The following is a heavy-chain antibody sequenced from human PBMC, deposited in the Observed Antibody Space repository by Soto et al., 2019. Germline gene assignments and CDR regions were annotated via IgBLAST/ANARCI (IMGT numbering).Heavy chain of an antibody. V-gene: IGHV3-15*07. Sequence: GGSLRLSCAASGFTFSNAWMNWVRQAPGKGLEWVGRIKSKTDGGTTDYAAPVKGRFTISRDDSKNTLYLQMNSLKTEDTAVYYCTTDTGNDYGDYLDYWGQGTLVTVSS. D-gene: IGHD4-17*01. J-gene: IGHJ4*02. CDR2: IKSKTDGGTT. CDR3: TTDTGNDYGDYLDY. CDR1: GFTFSNAW.